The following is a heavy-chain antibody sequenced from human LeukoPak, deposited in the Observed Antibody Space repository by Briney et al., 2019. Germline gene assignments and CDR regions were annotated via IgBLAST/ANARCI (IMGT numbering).Heavy chain of an antibody. CDR2: ISAYNGNT. CDR1: GYTFTSYG. CDR3: AREGPFEYSSSHHFDY. J-gene: IGHJ4*02. D-gene: IGHD6-6*01. V-gene: IGHV1-8*03. Sequence: ASVKVSCEASGYTFTSYGISWVRQAPGQGLEWMGGISAYNGNTGYAQKFQGRVTITRNTSISTAYMELSSLRSEDTAVYYCAREGPFEYSSSHHFDYWGQGTLVTVSS.